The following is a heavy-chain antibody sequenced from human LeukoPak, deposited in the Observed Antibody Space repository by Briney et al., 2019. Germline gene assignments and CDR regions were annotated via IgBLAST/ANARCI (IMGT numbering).Heavy chain of an antibody. Sequence: GGSLRLSCAASGLTFSSYAMGWVRQAPGKGLEWVSSLSVSGGSTYYVGSVKGRFIISRDNSKNTVHLQMNSLRAEDTAIYYCASLRAAATGYYFDYWGQGTLVTVSS. J-gene: IGHJ4*02. CDR1: GLTFSSYA. CDR2: LSVSGGST. V-gene: IGHV3-23*01. CDR3: ASLRAAATGYYFDY. D-gene: IGHD6-13*01.